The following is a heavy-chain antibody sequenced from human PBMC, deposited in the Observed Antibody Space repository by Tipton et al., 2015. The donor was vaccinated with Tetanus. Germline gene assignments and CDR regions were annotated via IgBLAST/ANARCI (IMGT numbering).Heavy chain of an antibody. V-gene: IGHV3-33*01. Sequence: SLRLSCAASGFTFSNYGIHWVRQAPGKGLEWVAVIWSDGSNKHYADSVKDRFTISRDNSKNSLYLQMNSLRAEDTAVYYCARGRDGYNWGVGYWGQGTLVTVSS. CDR3: ARGRDGYNWGVGY. CDR2: IWSDGSNK. CDR1: GFTFSNYG. D-gene: IGHD5-24*01. J-gene: IGHJ4*02.